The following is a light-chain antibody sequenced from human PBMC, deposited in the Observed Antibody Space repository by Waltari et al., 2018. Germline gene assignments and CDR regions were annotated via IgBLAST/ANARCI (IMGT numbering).Light chain of an antibody. J-gene: IGKJ2*01. CDR1: QDIRNS. V-gene: IGKV1-NL1*01. CDR3: QQYYTMFPYT. Sequence: DIQMTQSPSSLSASVGDSVHITSRASQDIRNSLAWYQQKPGKAPKLLLSDASRLQSGVPSRFSGSGSGTDYTLTISSLQPEDFATYYCQQYYTMFPYTFGQGTKLEIK. CDR2: DAS.